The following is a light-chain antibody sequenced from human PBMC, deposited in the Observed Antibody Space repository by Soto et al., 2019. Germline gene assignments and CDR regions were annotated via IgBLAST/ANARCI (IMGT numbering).Light chain of an antibody. CDR1: QSVRSSH. V-gene: IGKV3-20*01. Sequence: EIVLTQSPGTLSLSPGERATLSCRASQSVRSSHLAWYQQMPGQAPSLLIYGTSNRATGIPDRFSGSGSGTDFTLTISRLEPEDFAVYYCQQYSSSPLTFGGGTKVHI. CDR2: GTS. J-gene: IGKJ4*01. CDR3: QQYSSSPLT.